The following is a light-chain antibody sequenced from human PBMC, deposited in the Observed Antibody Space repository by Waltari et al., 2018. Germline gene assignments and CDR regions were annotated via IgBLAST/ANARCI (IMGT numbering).Light chain of an antibody. CDR1: SSNIGTGYD. J-gene: IGLJ3*02. CDR3: QSYDTRLSGWV. CDR2: ANN. V-gene: IGLV1-40*01. Sequence: QSMLTQPPSVSGAPGQRVTISCTGGSSNIGTGYDVHWYQQFPGTAPKLLIYANNNRPSGVPDRFSGSKSGTSASLAITGVQAEDEADYYCQSYDTRLSGWVFGGGTKLTVL.